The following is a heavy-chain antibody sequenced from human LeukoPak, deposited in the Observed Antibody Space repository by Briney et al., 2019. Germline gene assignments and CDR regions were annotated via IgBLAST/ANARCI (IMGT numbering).Heavy chain of an antibody. CDR2: INPNSGGT. CDR3: ATSYYDFCSYSSEYFQH. D-gene: IGHD3-3*01. J-gene: IGHJ1*01. Sequence: GASVKVSCKASGYTFSGYYMHWLRQAPGQGLEWMGWINPNSGGTKYAQKFQGRVTMTRDTSISTAYMELSRLRSDDTAVYYCATSYYDFCSYSSEYFQHWGQGTLVTVSS. V-gene: IGHV1-2*02. CDR1: GYTFSGYY.